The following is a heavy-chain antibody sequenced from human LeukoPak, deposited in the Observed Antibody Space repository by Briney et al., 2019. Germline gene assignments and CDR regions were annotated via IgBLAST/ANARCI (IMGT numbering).Heavy chain of an antibody. J-gene: IGHJ4*02. CDR2: IYTDGST. V-gene: IGHV3-66*01. CDR3: ARKYNWNYFDY. Sequence: PGGSLRLSCAASGFSVSSNYMSWVRQAPGKGLEWVSVIYTDGSTYYADSVKGRFTISRDNSKNTLYLQMNSLRAEDTAVYYCARKYNWNYFDYWGQGTLVTVSS. CDR1: GFSVSSNY. D-gene: IGHD1-20*01.